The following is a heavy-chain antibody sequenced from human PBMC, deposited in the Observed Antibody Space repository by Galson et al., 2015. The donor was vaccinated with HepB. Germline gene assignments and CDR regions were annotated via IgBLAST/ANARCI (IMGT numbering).Heavy chain of an antibody. D-gene: IGHD4-17*01. CDR1: GFTFSSYA. Sequence: SLRLSCAASGFTFSSYAMSWVRQAPGKGLEWVSAISGSGGSTYYADSVRGRFTISRDNSKNTLYLEMNSLRAEDTAMYYCARDPPGLTTWETYHFDYWGQGTLVTVSS. CDR3: ARDPPGLTTWETYHFDY. J-gene: IGHJ4*02. CDR2: ISGSGGST. V-gene: IGHV3-23*01.